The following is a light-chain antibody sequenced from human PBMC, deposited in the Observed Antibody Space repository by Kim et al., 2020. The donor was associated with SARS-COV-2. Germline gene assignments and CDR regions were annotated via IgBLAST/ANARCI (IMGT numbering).Light chain of an antibody. CDR3: QQSYSTLLT. V-gene: IGKV1-39*01. CDR1: QSISSY. CDR2: AAS. J-gene: IGKJ5*01. Sequence: DIQMTQSPSSLSASVGDRVTITCRASQSISSYLNWYQQKPGKAPKLLIYAASSLQSGVPSRFSGSGSGTDFTLTISSLQPEDFATYNCQQSYSTLLTFGQRTRLEIK.